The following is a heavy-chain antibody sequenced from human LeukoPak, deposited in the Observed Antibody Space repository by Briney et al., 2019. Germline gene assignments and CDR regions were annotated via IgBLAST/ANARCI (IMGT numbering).Heavy chain of an antibody. CDR1: GFTFSSYA. V-gene: IGHV3-30-3*01. CDR2: ISYDGSNK. Sequence: GRSLRLSCAASGFTFSSYAMHWVRQAPGKGLEWVAVISYDGSNKYYADSVKGRFTISRDNSKNTLYLQMNSLRAEDTAVYYCASGRGSGSYYNSPGWFDPWGKGTLVTVSS. D-gene: IGHD3-10*01. CDR3: ASGRGSGSYYNSPGWFDP. J-gene: IGHJ5*02.